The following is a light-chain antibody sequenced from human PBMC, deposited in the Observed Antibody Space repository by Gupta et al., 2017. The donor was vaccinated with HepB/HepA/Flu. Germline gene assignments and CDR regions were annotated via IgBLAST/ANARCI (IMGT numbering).Light chain of an antibody. J-gene: IGLJ2*01. Sequence: QSVLTQPPSASGTPGQRVTTSCSGSSSNIGTSNVYWYRQLPGTAPKLVMYNNNQRPSGVPDRISGSKSGTSASLAIGGLRAEDEADYYCAAWDDSLSGPVFGGGTKLTVL. CDR1: SSNIGTSN. CDR3: AAWDDSLSGPV. V-gene: IGLV1-47*01. CDR2: NNN.